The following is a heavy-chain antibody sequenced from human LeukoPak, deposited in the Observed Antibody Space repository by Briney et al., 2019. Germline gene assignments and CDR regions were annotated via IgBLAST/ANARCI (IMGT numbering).Heavy chain of an antibody. V-gene: IGHV5-51*01. J-gene: IGHJ3*02. CDR2: IYPGDSDT. Sequence: GESLKISCKGSGYSFTSYWIGWVRQMPGKGLEWMGIIYPGDSDTRYSPSFQGQVTISADKSISTAYLQWSSLKASDTDMYYCAIEGHYYGSGSYYNPFPSNHDAFDIWGQGTMVTVSS. CDR1: GYSFTSYW. CDR3: AIEGHYYGSGSYYNPFPSNHDAFDI. D-gene: IGHD3-10*01.